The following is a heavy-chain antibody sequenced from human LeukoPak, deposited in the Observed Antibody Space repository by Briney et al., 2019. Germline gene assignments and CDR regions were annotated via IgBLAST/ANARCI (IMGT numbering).Heavy chain of an antibody. CDR2: IKTNTDGEPT. J-gene: IGHJ4*02. Sequence: GGSLSLSCVSSGFTFAKVWMNWVRQAPGKDLEWVGRIKTNTDGEPTDYAAPVEGRFVISRDDSKETLYLQMNSLRVDDTALYFCTTGIDDGGGYWGQGTVVTVSS. CDR1: GFTFAKVW. D-gene: IGHD1-1*01. CDR3: TTGIDDGGGY. V-gene: IGHV3-15*07.